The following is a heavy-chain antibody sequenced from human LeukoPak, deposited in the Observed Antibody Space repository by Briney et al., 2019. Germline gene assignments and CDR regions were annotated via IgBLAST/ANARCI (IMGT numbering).Heavy chain of an antibody. D-gene: IGHD3-10*01. Sequence: GGSLRLSCAASGFTFSSYGMHWVRQAPGKGLEWVAVIWYDGSNKYYADSVKGRFTISRDNSKNTLYLQMNSLRAEDTAVYYCARGRSAGVRYYFDYWGQGTLVTVSS. V-gene: IGHV3-33*01. CDR3: ARGRSAGVRYYFDY. J-gene: IGHJ4*02. CDR1: GFTFSSYG. CDR2: IWYDGSNK.